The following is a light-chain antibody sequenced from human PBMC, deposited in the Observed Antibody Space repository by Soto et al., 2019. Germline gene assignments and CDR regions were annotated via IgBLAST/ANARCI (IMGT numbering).Light chain of an antibody. CDR3: QQDASSPMYT. Sequence: EIVVTQSPGTLSLSPGERATLSCRASQSVSSSYFAWYQQKPGQAPRLLIYGASGRATGIPDRFTGSGAGTDCTLTISRLEPEDFAVYYCQQDASSPMYTLGQVTKLEIK. CDR2: GAS. J-gene: IGKJ2*01. V-gene: IGKV3-20*01. CDR1: QSVSSSY.